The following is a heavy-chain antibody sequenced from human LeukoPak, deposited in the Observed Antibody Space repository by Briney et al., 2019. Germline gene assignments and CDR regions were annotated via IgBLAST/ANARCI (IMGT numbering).Heavy chain of an antibody. CDR1: GFTFSNYA. V-gene: IGHV3-23*01. CDR3: ARLQYNDILTGVRIDY. J-gene: IGHJ4*02. D-gene: IGHD3-9*01. Sequence: PGGSLRPSRAASGFTFSNYAMSWVRQAPGKGLEWVSGISGSGGKTNFAESVKGRFTISRDSSKNTLYLQMNSLRGEDTAVYYCARLQYNDILTGVRIDYWGQGTLVTVSS. CDR2: ISGSGGKT.